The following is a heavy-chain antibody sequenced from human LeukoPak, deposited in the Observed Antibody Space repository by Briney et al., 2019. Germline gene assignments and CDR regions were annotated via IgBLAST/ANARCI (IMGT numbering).Heavy chain of an antibody. CDR1: GFTFSSYW. Sequence: PGGSLKLSCAASGFTFSSYWMSWVRQAPGKGLEWVANIKQDGSEKYYVDSVKGRFTISKDNAKNSLYLQMNSLRAEDTAVYYCARDAGFQQQYYYYYYMDVWGKGTTVTVSS. J-gene: IGHJ6*03. V-gene: IGHV3-7*01. D-gene: IGHD6-13*01. CDR3: ARDAGFQQQYYYYYYMDV. CDR2: IKQDGSEK.